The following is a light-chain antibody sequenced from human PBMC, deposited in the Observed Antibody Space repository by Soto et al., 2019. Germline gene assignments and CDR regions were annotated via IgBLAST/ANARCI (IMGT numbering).Light chain of an antibody. CDR3: LQRSGWPWT. CDR1: QSVSSY. CDR2: DAS. V-gene: IGKV3-11*01. Sequence: EIVLTQSPATLSLSPGERATLSCRASQSVSSYLAWYQQKPGQAPRLLIYDASNRATDIPARFSGSRSGTDFPLTISSLEPEDFAVYYCLQRSGWPWTFGQGTKVEIK. J-gene: IGKJ1*01.